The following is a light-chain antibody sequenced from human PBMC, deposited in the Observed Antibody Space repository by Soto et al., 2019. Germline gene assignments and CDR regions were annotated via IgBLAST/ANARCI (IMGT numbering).Light chain of an antibody. Sequence: EIVLTQSPGTLSLYPGERATLSCRASQSVSSSYLAWYRQRPGQAPRLLIYGASIRATGIPDRFSGSGSGTDFTLTISRLEPEDFAVYYCQQFGSSPSFGPGTTVDI. CDR1: QSVSSSY. J-gene: IGKJ3*01. CDR3: QQFGSSPS. V-gene: IGKV3-20*01. CDR2: GAS.